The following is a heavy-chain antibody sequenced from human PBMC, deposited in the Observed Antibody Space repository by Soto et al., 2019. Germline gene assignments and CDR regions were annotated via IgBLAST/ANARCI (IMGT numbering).Heavy chain of an antibody. Sequence: QVQLQESGPGLVKPSQTLSLTCTVSGGSISSGDYYWSWIRQPPGKGLEWIGYIYYSGSTYYNPSLKSRVTISVDTSKNQFSLKLSSVTAADTAVYYCARARGMATIERYYFDYWGQGTLVTVSS. V-gene: IGHV4-30-4*01. CDR3: ARARGMATIERYYFDY. D-gene: IGHD5-12*01. J-gene: IGHJ4*02. CDR2: IYYSGST. CDR1: GGSISSGDYY.